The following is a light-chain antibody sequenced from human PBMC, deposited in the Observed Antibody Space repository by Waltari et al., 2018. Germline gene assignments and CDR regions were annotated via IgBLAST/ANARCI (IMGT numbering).Light chain of an antibody. CDR3: AAWDDSLNGYVV. CDR2: STK. V-gene: IGLV1-44*01. Sequence: QSVLTHPPSASGTPGQRLTLSCSGSSSNIGGNTVTSYQHLPGTAPKLLFYSTKLRPSGVPDRFSGSKSGTSAALAISGLQSEEEADYYCAAWDDSLNGYVVFGGGTKLTVL. CDR1: SSNIGGNT. J-gene: IGLJ2*01.